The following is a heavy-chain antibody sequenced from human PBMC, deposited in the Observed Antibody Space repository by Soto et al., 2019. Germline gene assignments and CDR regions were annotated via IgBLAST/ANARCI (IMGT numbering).Heavy chain of an antibody. Sequence: GGSLRLSCAASGFTFSSYGMHWVRQAPGKGLEWVAVISYDGSNKYYADSVKGRFTISRDNSKNTLYLQMNSLRAEDTAVDYCAKDPGQQLWFGELLSNYYYYYGMDVWGQGTTVTVSS. J-gene: IGHJ6*02. CDR1: GFTFSSYG. V-gene: IGHV3-30*18. CDR2: ISYDGSNK. D-gene: IGHD3-10*01. CDR3: AKDPGQQLWFGELLSNYYYYYGMDV.